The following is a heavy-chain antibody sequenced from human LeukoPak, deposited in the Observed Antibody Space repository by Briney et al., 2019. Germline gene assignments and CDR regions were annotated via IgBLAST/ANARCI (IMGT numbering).Heavy chain of an antibody. Sequence: GGSLRLSCAASGFTFSSNVMHWVRQAPGKGLEWVAVIWYDGNNKYETDSVKGRFTISRDNSWNTLYLQMNSLRAEDTAVYYCARDRGSGTEYFDYWGQGTLVTVSS. CDR1: GFTFSSNV. CDR3: ARDRGSGTEYFDY. V-gene: IGHV3-33*08. J-gene: IGHJ4*02. D-gene: IGHD2-15*01. CDR2: IWYDGNNK.